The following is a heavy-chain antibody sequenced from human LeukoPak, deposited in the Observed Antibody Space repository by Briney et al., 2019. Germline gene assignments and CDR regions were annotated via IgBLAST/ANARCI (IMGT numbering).Heavy chain of an antibody. CDR2: IYTSGST. Sequence: PSETLSLTCAVYGGSFSGYYWSWIRQPAGKGLEWIGRIYTSGSTNYNPSLKSRVTMSVDTSKNQFSLKLSSVTAADTAVYYCARAGGLLRPFDYWGQGTLVTVSS. J-gene: IGHJ4*02. CDR3: ARAGGLLRPFDY. V-gene: IGHV4-59*10. D-gene: IGHD2-15*01. CDR1: GGSFSGYY.